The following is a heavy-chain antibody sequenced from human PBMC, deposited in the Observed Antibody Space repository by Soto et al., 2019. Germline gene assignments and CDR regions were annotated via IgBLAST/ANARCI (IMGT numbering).Heavy chain of an antibody. V-gene: IGHV1-18*04. Sequence: QVQLVQSGAEVKKPGASVKLSCKTSGYMFPSYGISWVRQAPGQGLEWMGWISTYNGKTKYAQGLQGRVTMTTDTPQTTVYIEVRGLRTEHKAIYYRARSTTGGTPPSYPLGPGTLV. D-gene: IGHD1-1*01. CDR1: GYMFPSYG. CDR3: ARSTTGGTPPSYP. CDR2: ISTYNGKT. J-gene: IGHJ5*02.